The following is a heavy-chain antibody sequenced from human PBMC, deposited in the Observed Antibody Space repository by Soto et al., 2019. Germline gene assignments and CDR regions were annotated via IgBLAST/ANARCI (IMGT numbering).Heavy chain of an antibody. J-gene: IGHJ6*02. V-gene: IGHV3-74*01. CDR1: GFTFSSYW. D-gene: IGHD3-10*01. CDR3: ARERMVRGVTTRYYYGMDV. CDR2: INSDGSRT. Sequence: GGSLRLSCAASGFTFSSYWTHWVSQAPGKGLVRVSRINSDGSRTSYADSVKGRFTISRDNAKNTLYLQMSSLRAEDTAVYYCARERMVRGVTTRYYYGMDVWGQGTTVTVSS.